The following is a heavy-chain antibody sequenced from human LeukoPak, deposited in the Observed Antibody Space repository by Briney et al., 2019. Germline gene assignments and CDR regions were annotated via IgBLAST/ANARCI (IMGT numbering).Heavy chain of an antibody. D-gene: IGHD6-19*01. Sequence: SETLSLTCAVYGGSFSGYYWSWIRQPPGKGLEWIGYIYYSGSTNYNPSLKSRVTISVDTSKNQFSLKLSSVTAADTAVYYCARDRLASDYWGQGTLVTVSS. J-gene: IGHJ4*02. CDR3: ARDRLASDY. CDR1: GGSFSGYY. V-gene: IGHV4-59*01. CDR2: IYYSGST.